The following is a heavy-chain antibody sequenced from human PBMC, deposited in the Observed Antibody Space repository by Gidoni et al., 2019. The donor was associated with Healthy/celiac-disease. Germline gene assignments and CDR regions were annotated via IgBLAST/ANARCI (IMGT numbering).Heavy chain of an antibody. CDR2: INHSGST. V-gene: IGHV4-34*01. CDR1: GGSFSGYY. D-gene: IGHD5-18*01. CDR3: ARRGRGYSYGYGGAFDI. J-gene: IGHJ3*02. Sequence: QVQLQQWGAGLLKPSEPLSLACAVYGGSFSGYYWSWIRQPPGKGLEWIGEINHSGSTNYNPSLKSRVTISVDTSKNQFSLKLSSVTAADTAVYYCARRGRGYSYGYGGAFDIWGQGTMVTVSS.